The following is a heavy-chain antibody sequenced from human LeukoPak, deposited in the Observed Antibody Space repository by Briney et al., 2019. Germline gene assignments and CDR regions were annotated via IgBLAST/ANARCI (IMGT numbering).Heavy chain of an antibody. J-gene: IGHJ4*02. CDR2: INPSGGSA. Sequence: ASVTVSCTASGYTFNSYYIHWVRQAPGQGLEWMGIINPSGGSASYAQKFQGRVTMTIDTSTSTVYMELSSLRSEDTAVYYCARDRGYSGYDFDYWGQGTLVTVSS. CDR1: GYTFNSYY. CDR3: ARDRGYSGYDFDY. V-gene: IGHV1-46*02. D-gene: IGHD5-12*01.